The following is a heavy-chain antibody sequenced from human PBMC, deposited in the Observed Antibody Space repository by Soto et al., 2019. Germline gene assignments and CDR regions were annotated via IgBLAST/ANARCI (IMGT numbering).Heavy chain of an antibody. CDR3: ARMYSSGSGWFHP. J-gene: IGHJ5*02. V-gene: IGHV4-31*03. CDR2: FYSSGSI. D-gene: IGHD6-19*01. Sequence: SETLSLTCFVSGYSITAGGYYWSWIRHHPWKGLEWIGSFYSSGSIIYNPSLRSRVSISGDTSSNQFSMSLTSVTAADTARYYCARMYSSGSGWFHPWGQGXLVPACS. CDR1: GYSITAGGYY.